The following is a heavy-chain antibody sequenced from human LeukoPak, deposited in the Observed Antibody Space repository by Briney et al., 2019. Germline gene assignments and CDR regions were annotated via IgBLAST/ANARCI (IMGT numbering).Heavy chain of an antibody. CDR2: INSDGSSS. J-gene: IGHJ4*02. D-gene: IGHD2-2*01. V-gene: IGHV3-74*01. Sequence: PGGSLRLSCAASGFTLSRYWMHWVRQTPGKGLVWVSRINSDGSSSSYADSVKGRFTISRDNAKNTLYLQMNSLRAEDTAVYYCARYCSSTKCLLYWGQGTLVTVSS. CDR1: GFTLSRYW. CDR3: ARYCSSTKCLLY.